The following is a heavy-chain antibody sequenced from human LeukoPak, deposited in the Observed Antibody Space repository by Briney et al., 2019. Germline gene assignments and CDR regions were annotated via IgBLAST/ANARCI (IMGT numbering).Heavy chain of an antibody. V-gene: IGHV3-33*01. J-gene: IGHJ4*02. CDR3: AREHTTVTSLLDY. Sequence: PGGSLRLSCEASGFTFSSYGMHWVRQAPGKGLEWVAVIWYDGSDKYYADSVKGRFSISRDNSKNTLYLQMNSLRAEDTAVYYCAREHTTVTSLLDYWGQGTLVTVSS. CDR2: IWYDGSDK. D-gene: IGHD4-17*01. CDR1: GFTFSSYG.